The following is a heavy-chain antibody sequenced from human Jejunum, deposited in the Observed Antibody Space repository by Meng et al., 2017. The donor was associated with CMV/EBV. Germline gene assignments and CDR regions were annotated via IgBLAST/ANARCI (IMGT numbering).Heavy chain of an antibody. CDR3: APWGITGTLFDY. CDR2: INTDGSTT. V-gene: IGHV3-74*01. Sequence: SGFTFSSYWMHGVRKAQGKGLVWVSRINTDGSTTNYADSVKGRFTISRDKSKNTLYLQMNSLRAEDTAVYYCAPWGITGTLFDYWGQGTLVTVSS. D-gene: IGHD1-20*01. J-gene: IGHJ4*02. CDR1: GFTFSSYW.